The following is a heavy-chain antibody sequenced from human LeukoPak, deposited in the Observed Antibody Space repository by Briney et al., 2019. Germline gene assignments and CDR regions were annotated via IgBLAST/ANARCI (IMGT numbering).Heavy chain of an antibody. V-gene: IGHV4-39*01. D-gene: IGHD3-3*01. CDR3: ARQMGKRIFGVVIITWFDP. Sequence: SETLSLTCTVSGGSISSSSYYWGRIRQPPGKGLEWIGSIYYSGSIYYNPSLKSRVTISVDTSKNQFSLKLNSVTAADTAMYYCARQMGKRIFGVVIITWFDPWGQGTLVTVSS. CDR1: GGSISSSSYY. J-gene: IGHJ5*02. CDR2: IYYSGSI.